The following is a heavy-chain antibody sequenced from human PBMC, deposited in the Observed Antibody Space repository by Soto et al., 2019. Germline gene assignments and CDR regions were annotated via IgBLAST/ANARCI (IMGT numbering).Heavy chain of an antibody. V-gene: IGHV4-59*02. J-gene: IGHJ4*02. CDR2: IYYSGST. CDR1: GGSVNVYY. CDR3: ARGTGNVVVAATAFDY. D-gene: IGHD2-15*01. Sequence: PSETLSLTCAVYGGSVNVYYWNWIRQPPGKGLEWIGHIYYSGSTKYNPSLKSRVTISVDTSKNQFSLKLSSVTAADTAVYYCARGTGNVVVAATAFDYWGQGTLVTVSS.